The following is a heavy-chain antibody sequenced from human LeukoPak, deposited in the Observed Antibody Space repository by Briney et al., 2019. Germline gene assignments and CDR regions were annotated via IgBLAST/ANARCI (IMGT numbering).Heavy chain of an antibody. CDR2: ISSSDSTV. V-gene: IGHV3-11*01. CDR1: GFTFSDYY. J-gene: IGHJ4*02. Sequence: GGSLRLSCSASGFTFSDYYMSWVRQTPGKGLEWLSYISSSDSTVYYADAVKGRFTVSRGNAKNSLYLQMSSLRPEDTAVYYCARRPDGYAYGLDYWGKGTLVTVSS. D-gene: IGHD5-18*01. CDR3: ARRPDGYAYGLDY.